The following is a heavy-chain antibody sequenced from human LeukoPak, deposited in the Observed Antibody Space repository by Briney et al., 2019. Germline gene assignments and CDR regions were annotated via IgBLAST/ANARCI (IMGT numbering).Heavy chain of an antibody. V-gene: IGHV3-48*02. J-gene: IGHJ4*02. D-gene: IGHD3-22*01. CDR1: GFTFSTYG. CDR2: ISHTSDAI. CDR3: ARASPSGYDY. Sequence: GGSLRLSCAASGFTFSTYGMNWVRQAPGKGLEWVSYISHTSDAIYYPDSVKGRFTISRDNAKNSLYLQMNSLRDEDTAEYYCARASPSGYDYWGQGTLVTVSS.